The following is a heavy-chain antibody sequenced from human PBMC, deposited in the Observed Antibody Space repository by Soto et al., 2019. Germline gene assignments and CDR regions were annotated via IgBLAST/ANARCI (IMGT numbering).Heavy chain of an antibody. CDR2: IKYSGST. J-gene: IGHJ4*02. Sequence: SETLSLTCTVSGGSISSSSYYWGWIRQPPGKGLEWIGTIKYSGSTYYNPSLKSRVTISVDTSKKQLSLKLSSVTAADTAVYYCARLRAVAGTMGYFDYWGQGTLVTVSS. V-gene: IGHV4-39*01. CDR1: GGSISSSSYY. D-gene: IGHD6-19*01. CDR3: ARLRAVAGTMGYFDY.